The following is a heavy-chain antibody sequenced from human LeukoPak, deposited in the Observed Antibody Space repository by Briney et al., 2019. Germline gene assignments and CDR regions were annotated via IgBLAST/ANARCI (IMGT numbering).Heavy chain of an antibody. Sequence: PGGSLRLSCAASGFTFNYYGIHWVRQAPGKGLEWVAVISYDGSNQYYGDSVKGRFTISRDNSKNTLYLQMDSLRPDDTAVYYCAKDVSGWFALAFDIWGQGTMVTVS. J-gene: IGHJ3*02. D-gene: IGHD6-19*01. V-gene: IGHV3-30*18. CDR2: ISYDGSNQ. CDR3: AKDVSGWFALAFDI. CDR1: GFTFNYYG.